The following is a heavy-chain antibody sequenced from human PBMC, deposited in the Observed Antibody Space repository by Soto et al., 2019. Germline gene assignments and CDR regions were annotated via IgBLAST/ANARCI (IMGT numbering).Heavy chain of an antibody. D-gene: IGHD2-15*01. Sequence: QVQLQESGPGLVKPSETLSLTCTVSGGSISSDTHYWSWIRQHPGKGLEWIGFISYSGSTSYNPSLKSRTTISVDTSRNQFSLVVSSVTAADTAVYYCARYCRKTTYSLGGLDVWGQGTMVTISS. J-gene: IGHJ3*01. CDR2: ISYSGST. CDR1: GGSISSDTHY. CDR3: ARYCRKTTYSLGGLDV. V-gene: IGHV4-31*03.